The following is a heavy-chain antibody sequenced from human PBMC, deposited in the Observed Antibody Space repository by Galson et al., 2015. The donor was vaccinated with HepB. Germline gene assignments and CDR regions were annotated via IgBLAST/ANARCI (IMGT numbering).Heavy chain of an antibody. CDR1: GFTFSSYA. D-gene: IGHD5-24*01. CDR3: ASQDGYNPFDY. CDR2: ISYDGSNK. V-gene: IGHV3-30-3*01. J-gene: IGHJ4*02. Sequence: LRLSCAASGFTFSSYAMHWVRQAPGKGLEWVAVISYDGSNKYYADSVKGRFTISRDNSNNTLYLQMNSLRAEDTAVYYCASQDGYNPFDYWGQGTLVTVSS.